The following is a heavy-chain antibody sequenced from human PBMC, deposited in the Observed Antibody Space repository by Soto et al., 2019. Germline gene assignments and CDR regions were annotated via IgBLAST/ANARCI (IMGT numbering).Heavy chain of an antibody. D-gene: IGHD3-3*01. CDR3: ARAGYYTPGFDY. J-gene: IGHJ4*02. CDR1: GASISRDNW. CDR2: VDQNGRT. V-gene: IGHV4-4*02. Sequence: SETLSLTCTVSGASISRDNWWSWVRQSPGKGLEWIGEVDQNGRTHYNPSLKSRLIIPIDKSRNQFSLKLTSVTAADTAVYYCARAGYYTPGFDYWGQGTLVTVSS.